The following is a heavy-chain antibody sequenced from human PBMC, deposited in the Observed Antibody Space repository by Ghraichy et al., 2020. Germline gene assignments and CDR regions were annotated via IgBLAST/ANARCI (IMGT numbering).Heavy chain of an antibody. CDR3: VKDTSPGGGDV. D-gene: IGHD4-23*01. V-gene: IGHV3-9*01. J-gene: IGHJ6*02. CDR1: GFTFHEHA. CDR2: ILWNSAMI. Sequence: LSLTCAGSGFTFHEHAMRWVRQVPGKGLEWVSGILWNSAMIGYADSVKGRFTISTDNAKNSLYLQMKSLRPEDTALYYCVKDTSPGGGDVWGRGTTVTVSS.